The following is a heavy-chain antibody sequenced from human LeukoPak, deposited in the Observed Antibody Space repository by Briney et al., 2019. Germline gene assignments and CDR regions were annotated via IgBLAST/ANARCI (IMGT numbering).Heavy chain of an antibody. CDR3: ARGTRGVNWNPDY. J-gene: IGHJ4*02. Sequence: SETLSLTCAVYGGSFSGYYWSWIRQPPGKGLEWIGEINHSRSTNYNPSLKSRVTISVDTSKNQFSLKLSSVTAADTAVYYCARGTRGVNWNPDYWGQGTLVTVSS. D-gene: IGHD1-1*01. V-gene: IGHV4-34*01. CDR1: GGSFSGYY. CDR2: INHSRST.